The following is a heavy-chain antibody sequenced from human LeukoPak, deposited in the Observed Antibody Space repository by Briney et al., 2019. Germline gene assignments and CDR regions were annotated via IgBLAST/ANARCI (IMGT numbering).Heavy chain of an antibody. CDR3: ARDMAVGATPPFFDY. J-gene: IGHJ4*02. Sequence: TTGGSLRLSCAASGFTFSSYSMNWVRQAPGKGLEWVSSISSSSYIYYADSVKGRFTISRDNAKSSLYLQMNSLRAEDTAVYYCARDMAVGATPPFFDYWGQGTLVTVSS. CDR1: GFTFSSYS. V-gene: IGHV3-21*01. D-gene: IGHD1-26*01. CDR2: ISSSSYI.